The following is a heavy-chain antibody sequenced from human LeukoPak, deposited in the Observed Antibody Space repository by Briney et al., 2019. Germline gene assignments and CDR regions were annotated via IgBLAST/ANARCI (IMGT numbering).Heavy chain of an antibody. CDR3: TTDVTYYYDSSGYYHFRYYYYNMDV. J-gene: IGHJ6*03. V-gene: IGHV3-15*01. D-gene: IGHD3-22*01. Sequence: GGSLRLSCAASGFTFNNAWMSWVRQAPGKGLEWVGRIKSETDGGTTDYAAPVKGRFTISRDDSKNTLYLQMNSLKTEDTAVYYCTTDVTYYYDSSGYYHFRYYYYNMDVWGKGTTVT. CDR1: GFTFNNAW. CDR2: IKSETDGGTT.